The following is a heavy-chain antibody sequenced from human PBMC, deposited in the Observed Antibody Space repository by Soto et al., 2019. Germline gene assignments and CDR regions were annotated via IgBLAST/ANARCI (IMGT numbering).Heavy chain of an antibody. CDR2: ISSSSSTI. D-gene: IGHD2-15*01. Sequence: GALRLSCAASGFTFSSYSMNWVRQAPGKGLEWVSYISSSSSTIYYADSVKGRFTISRDNAKNSLYLQMNSLRDEDTAVYYCAREGVAWPVVVVAAPIAYWGQRTLVTVSS. J-gene: IGHJ4*02. CDR1: GFTFSSYS. CDR3: AREGVAWPVVVVAAPIAY. V-gene: IGHV3-48*02.